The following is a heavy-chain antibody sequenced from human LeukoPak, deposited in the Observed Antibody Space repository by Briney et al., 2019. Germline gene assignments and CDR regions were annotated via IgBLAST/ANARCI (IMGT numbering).Heavy chain of an antibody. D-gene: IGHD4-17*01. Sequence: SETLSLTCAVSGGSISSGGYSWSWIRQPPGKGLEWIRYIYHSGSTYYNPSLKSRVTISVDRSKNQFSLKLSSVTAADTAVYYCARDLDGDYALDYWGQGTLVTVSS. J-gene: IGHJ4*02. CDR2: IYHSGST. V-gene: IGHV4-30-2*01. CDR1: GGSISSGGYS. CDR3: ARDLDGDYALDY.